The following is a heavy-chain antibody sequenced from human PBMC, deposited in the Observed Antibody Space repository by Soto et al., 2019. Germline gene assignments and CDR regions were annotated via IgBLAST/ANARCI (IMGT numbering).Heavy chain of an antibody. J-gene: IGHJ6*02. CDR2: INGDYGNT. CDR1: GYTFYSHS. CDR3: ARCIQGDYYYGMDV. Sequence: QAQLVQSGAXVXKPGASVKVSCKASGYTFYSHSISWVRQAPGQGLEWMGRINGDYGNTQYAQKFRGRVTMTTDTSTTTVYMELTNLRSDDTAVYYCARCIQGDYYYGMDVWGQGTTVTVSS. V-gene: IGHV1-18*01. D-gene: IGHD5-18*01.